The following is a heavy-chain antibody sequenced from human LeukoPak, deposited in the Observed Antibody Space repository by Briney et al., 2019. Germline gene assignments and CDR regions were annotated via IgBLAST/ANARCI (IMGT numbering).Heavy chain of an antibody. CDR1: GGSISSYY. CDR2: IYTSGST. J-gene: IGHJ5*02. V-gene: IGHV4-4*07. CDR3: AKHSGLRYNWKGWFGP. D-gene: IGHD1-1*01. Sequence: PSETLSLTCTVSGGSISSYYWSWLRQPAGKGLEWLGRIYTSGSTNYNPSLKSRVTMSVDTSKNQFSLKLSSVTAADTAVYYCAKHSGLRYNWKGWFGPWGQGTLVTVSS.